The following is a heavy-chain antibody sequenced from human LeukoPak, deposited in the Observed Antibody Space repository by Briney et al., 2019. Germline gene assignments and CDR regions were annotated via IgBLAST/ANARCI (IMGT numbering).Heavy chain of an antibody. D-gene: IGHD3-22*01. Sequence: PGGSLRLSCAASGFTFSSYSMNWVRQAPGKGLEWVSSISSSSSYIYYADSVKGRFTISRDNAKNSLYLQMNSLRAEDTAVYYCARGTVIVVVGFDYWGQGTLVTVSS. V-gene: IGHV3-21*01. J-gene: IGHJ4*02. CDR3: ARGTVIVVVGFDY. CDR2: ISSSSSYI. CDR1: GFTFSSYS.